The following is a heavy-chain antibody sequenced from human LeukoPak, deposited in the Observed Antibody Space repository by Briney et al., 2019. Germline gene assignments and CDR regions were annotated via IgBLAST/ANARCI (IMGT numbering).Heavy chain of an antibody. J-gene: IGHJ4*02. D-gene: IGHD1-26*01. CDR2: IYYSGST. Sequence: SETLSLTCTVSGGSVSSGSYYWSWIRQPPGKGLEWIGYIYYSGSTNYNPSLKSRVTISVDTSKNQFSLKLSSVTAADTAVYYCATLSPMKVGATTNYWGQGTQVTVSS. CDR3: ATLSPMKVGATTNY. V-gene: IGHV4-61*01. CDR1: GGSVSSGSYY.